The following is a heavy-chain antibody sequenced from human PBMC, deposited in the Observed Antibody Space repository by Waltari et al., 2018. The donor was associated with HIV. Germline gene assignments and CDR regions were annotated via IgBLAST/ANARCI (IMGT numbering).Heavy chain of an antibody. CDR2: IYWDDDN. J-gene: IGHJ6*02. D-gene: IGHD2-8*01. CDR3: VHTTGLYCTTTYCRTFYSGKDV. CDR1: AFSLSTSSVG. V-gene: IGHV2-5*02. Sequence: QITLKESGPTLLKPTQTPTLTCTFPAFSLSTSSVGVGWIRQPPGKAPEWLALIYWDDDNRSSPSLKSRLTITKDTSKNQVVLTMTNMDPVDTATYSCVHTTGLYCTTTYCRTFYSGKDVWGQGTTVTVSS.